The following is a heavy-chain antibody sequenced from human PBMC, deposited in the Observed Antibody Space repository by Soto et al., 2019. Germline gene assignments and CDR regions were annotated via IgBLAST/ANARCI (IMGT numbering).Heavy chain of an antibody. D-gene: IGHD6-19*01. Sequence: QVQLVQSGAEEKKPGASVKVSCKASGYTFTSYAMHWVRQAPGQRLEWMGWINAGNGNTKYSQKFQGRVTITRDTSASTANMEMSRLKSEDTAVYYCARHGSCWDYWGQGTLVTVSS. CDR3: ARHGSCWDY. J-gene: IGHJ4*02. V-gene: IGHV1-3*05. CDR1: GYTFTSYA. CDR2: INAGNGNT.